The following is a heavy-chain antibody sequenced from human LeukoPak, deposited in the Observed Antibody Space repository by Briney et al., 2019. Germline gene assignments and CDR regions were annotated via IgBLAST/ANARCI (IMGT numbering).Heavy chain of an antibody. J-gene: IGHJ6*02. CDR2: IYYSGST. V-gene: IGHV4-59*01. D-gene: IGHD3-16*01. CDR3: AGGSDLQEYRMDV. CDR1: GGSMSSYY. Sequence: SETLSLTCTVSGGSMSSYYWSWIRQPPGKGLEWIGYIYYSGSTNYNPSLKSRVTISVDTSKNQFSLKLSSVTAADTAVYYCAGGSDLQEYRMDVWGQGTTVTVSS.